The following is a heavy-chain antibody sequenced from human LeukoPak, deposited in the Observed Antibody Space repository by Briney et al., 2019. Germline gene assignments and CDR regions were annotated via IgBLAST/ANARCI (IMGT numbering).Heavy chain of an antibody. J-gene: IGHJ3*02. D-gene: IGHD1-26*01. CDR1: GGTFSSYA. CDR3: ARESGSYRQQQHDAFDI. Sequence: SVKVSCKASGGTFSSYAISWVRQAPGQGLEWMGGIIPIFGIANYAQKFQGRVTITADESTSTAYMELSSLRYEDTAVYYCARESGSYRQQQHDAFDIWGQGTMVTVSS. V-gene: IGHV1-69*13. CDR2: IIPIFGIA.